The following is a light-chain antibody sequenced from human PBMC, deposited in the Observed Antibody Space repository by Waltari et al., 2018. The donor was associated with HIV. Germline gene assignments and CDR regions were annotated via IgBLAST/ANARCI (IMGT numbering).Light chain of an antibody. CDR1: SSDVGGSKY. CDR2: WVN. Sequence: QSALTQPPSASGSLGQSVTISCTGTSSDVGGSKYVSWYQQHPGKAPKVCMSWVNMRPSWFPDRFAGSKSGNTSSLTVSGLQAEDEADYYCSSYAGNNNWVFGGGTKLTVL. J-gene: IGLJ3*02. CDR3: SSYAGNNNWV. V-gene: IGLV2-8*01.